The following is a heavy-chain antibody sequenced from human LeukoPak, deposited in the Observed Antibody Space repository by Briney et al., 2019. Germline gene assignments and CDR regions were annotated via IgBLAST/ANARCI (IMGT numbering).Heavy chain of an antibody. CDR2: LKNKADGETT. CDR3: TTRGGFGY. J-gene: IGHJ4*02. Sequence: GGSLRLSCAGSGFTFSDAWIGWVRRAPGKGLEWVGRLKNKADGETTDYAAPVKGRFTISRGDSKNTAYLQMNSLKAEDTALYYCTTRGGFGYWGQGTLVTVSS. V-gene: IGHV3-15*01. CDR1: GFTFSDAW. D-gene: IGHD2-15*01.